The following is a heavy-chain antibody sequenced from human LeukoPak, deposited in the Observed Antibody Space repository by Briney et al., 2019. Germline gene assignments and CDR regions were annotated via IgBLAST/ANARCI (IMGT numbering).Heavy chain of an antibody. Sequence: GGSLRLSCAASGFTFSSYSMNWVRQAPGKGLEWVSYISSSSSTIYYADSVKGRFTISRDNAKNSLYLQMNSLRAEDTAVYYCARDSYGDYSYFDYWGQGTLVTVSS. V-gene: IGHV3-48*01. CDR1: GFTFSSYS. CDR2: ISSSSSTI. J-gene: IGHJ4*02. CDR3: ARDSYGDYSYFDY. D-gene: IGHD4-17*01.